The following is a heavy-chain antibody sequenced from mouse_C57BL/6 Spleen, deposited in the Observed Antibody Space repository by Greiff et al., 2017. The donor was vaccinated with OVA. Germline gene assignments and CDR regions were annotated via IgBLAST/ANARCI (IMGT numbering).Heavy chain of an antibody. CDR2: INPSTGGT. J-gene: IGHJ2*01. CDR3: AREGSQAYFDY. D-gene: IGHD3-2*02. V-gene: IGHV1-42*01. CDR1: GYSFTGYY. Sequence: EVKLMESGPELVKPGASVKISCKASGYSFTGYYMNWVKQSPEKSLEWIGEINPSTGGTTYNQKFKAKATLTVDKSSSTAYMQLKSLTSEDSAVYYCAREGSQAYFDYWGQGTTLTVSS.